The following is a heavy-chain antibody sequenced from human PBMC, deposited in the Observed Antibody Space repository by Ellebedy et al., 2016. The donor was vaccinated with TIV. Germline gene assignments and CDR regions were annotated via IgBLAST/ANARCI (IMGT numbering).Heavy chain of an antibody. CDR1: GYSLTELS. V-gene: IGHV1-24*01. J-gene: IGHJ3*01. Sequence: AASVKVSCKVSGYSLTELSMHWVRQAPGKGLEWMGGFDPADGETTYEQKFQGRVTMTEDTSTDTAYMELSNLRSEDTAVYFCATDSSKSRLGMATSAQAFDVWGQGTLVTVSS. D-gene: IGHD5-24*01. CDR3: ATDSSKSRLGMATSAQAFDV. CDR2: FDPADGET.